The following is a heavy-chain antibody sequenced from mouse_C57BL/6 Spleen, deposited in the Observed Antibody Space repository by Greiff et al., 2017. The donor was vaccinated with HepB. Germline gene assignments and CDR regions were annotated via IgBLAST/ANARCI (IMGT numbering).Heavy chain of an antibody. CDR1: GFTFSDYY. Sequence: EVQVVESGGGLVQPGGSLKLSCAASGFTFSDYYMYWVRQTPEKRLEWVAYISNGGGSTYYPDTVKGRFTISRDNAKNTLYLQMSRLKSEDTAMYYCARQNYGSYWYFDVWGTGTTVTVSS. D-gene: IGHD1-1*01. V-gene: IGHV5-12*01. CDR2: ISNGGGST. CDR3: ARQNYGSYWYFDV. J-gene: IGHJ1*03.